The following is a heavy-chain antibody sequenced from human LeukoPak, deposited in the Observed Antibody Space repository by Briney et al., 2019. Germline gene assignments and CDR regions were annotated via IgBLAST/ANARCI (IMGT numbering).Heavy chain of an antibody. CDR3: ARASGWSQPYYLDH. CDR2: ISYDGSNE. Sequence: GGSLRLSCAASGFTFSGCAMHWVRQTPGKGLEWMAVISYDGSNEYYADSVKGRFTISRDNSKKTLYLQMNSLRAEDTAVYYCARASGWSQPYYLDHWGQGTLVTVSS. D-gene: IGHD6-19*01. J-gene: IGHJ4*02. V-gene: IGHV3-30-3*01. CDR1: GFTFSGCA.